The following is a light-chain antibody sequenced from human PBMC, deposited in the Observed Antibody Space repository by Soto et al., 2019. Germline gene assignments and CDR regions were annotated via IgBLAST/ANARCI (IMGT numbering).Light chain of an antibody. V-gene: IGLV4-69*01. CDR3: QTWDTGIVV. CDR1: SGHGNYV. CDR2: VKSDGSH. Sequence: QSVLTQSPSASASLGASVKLSCTLSSGHGNYVIAWHQQQPEKGPRYLMKVKSDGSHNKGDGIPDRFSGSSSGAERYLVISSLQSEDEPDYYCQTWDTGIVVFGGGTKLTVL. J-gene: IGLJ2*01.